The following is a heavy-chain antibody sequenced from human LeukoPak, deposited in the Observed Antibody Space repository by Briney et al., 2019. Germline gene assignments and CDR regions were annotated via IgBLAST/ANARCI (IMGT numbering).Heavy chain of an antibody. J-gene: IGHJ5*02. CDR1: GGSVSSGTYY. CDR3: ARATDILTGYWGHRFDP. Sequence: SETLSLTCTVSGGSVSSGTYYWSWIRQPPGKGLEWIGEINHSGSTNYNPSLKSRVTISVDTSKNQFSLKLSSVTAADTAVYYCARATDILTGYWGHRFDPWGQGTLVTVSS. D-gene: IGHD3-9*01. V-gene: IGHV4-39*07. CDR2: INHSGST.